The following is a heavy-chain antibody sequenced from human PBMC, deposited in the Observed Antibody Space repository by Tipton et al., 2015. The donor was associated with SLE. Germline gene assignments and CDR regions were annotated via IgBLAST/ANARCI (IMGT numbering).Heavy chain of an antibody. CDR3: AKAIGYGDPWDWYFDL. CDR2: VSSSGGST. Sequence: SLRLSCAVSGFTFTNYALTWVRQAPGKGLEWVSAVSSSGGSTYYADSVKGRFTISRDNSKDTLYLQMNSLRAEDTAVYFCAKAIGYGDPWDWYFDLWGRGTLVTVSS. V-gene: IGHV3-23*01. D-gene: IGHD4-17*01. CDR1: GFTFTNYA. J-gene: IGHJ2*01.